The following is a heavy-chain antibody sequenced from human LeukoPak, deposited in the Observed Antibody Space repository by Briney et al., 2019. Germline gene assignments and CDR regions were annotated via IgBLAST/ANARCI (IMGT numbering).Heavy chain of an antibody. CDR3: ARDTGSSPGDY. CDR2: ISTYNGDT. D-gene: IGHD1-26*01. Sequence: VASVKVSCKASGYIFTSYGIIWVRQTPGQGLEWMGWISTYNGDTNYAQNLQGRVTMTTDTSTSTAYMDLRSLRSDDTAVYYCARDTGSSPGDYWGQGTLVTVSS. V-gene: IGHV1-18*01. CDR1: GYIFTSYG. J-gene: IGHJ4*02.